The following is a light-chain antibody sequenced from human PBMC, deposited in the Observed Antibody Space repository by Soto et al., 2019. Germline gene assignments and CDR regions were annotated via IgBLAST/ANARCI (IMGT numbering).Light chain of an antibody. CDR1: SSDVGGYNH. CDR3: NSYTSQNTRV. Sequence: QSALTQPASVSGSPGQSITISCTGTSSDVGGYNHVSWYQQHPGKAPKLIIYEVTNRPSDVSSRFSGSKSGNTASLTISGLQAEDEADYFCNSYTSQNTRVFGGGTKLTV. J-gene: IGLJ3*02. CDR2: EVT. V-gene: IGLV2-14*01.